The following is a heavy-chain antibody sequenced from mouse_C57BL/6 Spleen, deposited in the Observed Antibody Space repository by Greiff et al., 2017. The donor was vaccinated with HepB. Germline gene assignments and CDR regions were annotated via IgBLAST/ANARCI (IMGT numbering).Heavy chain of an antibody. CDR3: ARTVTTVVEDYFDY. CDR2: ISGGGGNT. Sequence: EVKLMESGGGLVKPGGSLKLSCAASGFTFSSYTMSWVRQTPEKRLEWVATISGGGGNTYYPDSVKGRFTISRDNAKNTLYLQMSSLRSEDTALYYCARTVTTVVEDYFDYWGQGTTLTVSS. CDR1: GFTFSSYT. D-gene: IGHD1-1*01. J-gene: IGHJ2*01. V-gene: IGHV5-9*01.